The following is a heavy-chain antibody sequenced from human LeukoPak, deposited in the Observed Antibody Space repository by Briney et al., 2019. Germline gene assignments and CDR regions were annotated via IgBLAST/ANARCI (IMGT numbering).Heavy chain of an antibody. CDR2: IYTSGST. V-gene: IGHV4-61*02. CDR3: ARDNFWSGYHWYDP. Sequence: LSETLSLTCTVSGNSLSRGDNYSGWVSHPPRKGLEWVGRIYTSGSTNYNPSLKSRVTISVDKSKNQFSLKLSSVTAADTAVYYCARDNFWSGYHWYDPGGQAPLVTVSS. D-gene: IGHD3-3*01. CDR1: GNSLSRGDNY. J-gene: IGHJ5*01.